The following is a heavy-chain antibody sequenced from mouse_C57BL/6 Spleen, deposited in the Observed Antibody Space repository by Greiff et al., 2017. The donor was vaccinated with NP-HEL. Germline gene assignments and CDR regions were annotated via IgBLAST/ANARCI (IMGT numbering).Heavy chain of an antibody. CDR3: ARGEYGNPWYFDY. CDR2: INPSNGGT. J-gene: IGHJ2*01. D-gene: IGHD2-10*02. CDR1: GYTFTSYW. Sequence: QVQLKQPGTELVKPGASVKLSCKASGYTFTSYWMHWVKQRPGQGLEWIGNINPSNGGTNYNEKFKSKATLTVDKSSSTAYMQLSSLTSEDSAVYYCARGEYGNPWYFDYWGQGTTLTVSS. V-gene: IGHV1-53*01.